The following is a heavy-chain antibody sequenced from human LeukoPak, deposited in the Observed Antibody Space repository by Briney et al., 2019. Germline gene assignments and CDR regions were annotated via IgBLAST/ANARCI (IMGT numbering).Heavy chain of an antibody. D-gene: IGHD2-2*01. CDR2: ISYDGSNK. V-gene: IGHV3-30-3*01. J-gene: IGHJ4*02. CDR1: GFTFSSYA. Sequence: GGSLRLSCAASGFTFSSYAMHWVRQAPGKGLEWVAVISYDGSNKYYADSVKGRFTISRDNSKNTLYLQMNSLRAEDTAVYYCATANRGGPAVPAADYWGQGTLVTVSS. CDR3: ATANRGGPAVPAADY.